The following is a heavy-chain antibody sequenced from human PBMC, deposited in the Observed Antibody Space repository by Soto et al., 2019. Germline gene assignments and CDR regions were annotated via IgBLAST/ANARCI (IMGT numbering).Heavy chain of an antibody. V-gene: IGHV1-8*01. J-gene: IGHJ4*01. Sequence: ASVKVSCKASGYTFTKYDINWVRQATGQGLEWLGWMNPNSGNTDYAQQFQGRVTLSRNTSIRTAYMELSGLRSEDTAVYYCAIIAARFNYFDFWGHGTLVTVSS. D-gene: IGHD6-6*01. CDR3: AIIAARFNYFDF. CDR1: GYTFTKYD. CDR2: MNPNSGNT.